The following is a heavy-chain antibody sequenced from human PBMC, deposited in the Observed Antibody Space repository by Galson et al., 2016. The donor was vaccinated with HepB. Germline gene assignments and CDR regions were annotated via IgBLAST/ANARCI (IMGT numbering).Heavy chain of an antibody. V-gene: IGHV3-48*02. CDR1: GFSFSDYS. J-gene: IGHJ6*02. CDR2: ISSGSSYR. CDR3: ARGPGKGYNYYFGLDV. Sequence: SLRLSCAASGFSFSDYSMNWVRQAPGKRLEWVSYISSGSSYRYYADSVKGRFTISRDSARNSLYLQMNGLRDDDTAVYYCARGPGKGYNYYFGLDVWGQGTTVTVSS.